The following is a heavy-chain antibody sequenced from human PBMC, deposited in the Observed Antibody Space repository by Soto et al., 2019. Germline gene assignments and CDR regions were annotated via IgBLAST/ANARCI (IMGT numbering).Heavy chain of an antibody. CDR1: GFTFDDYA. D-gene: IGHD3-22*01. J-gene: IGHJ4*02. Sequence: CLRLSCAASGFTFDDYAMHWVRQAPGKGLEWVSGISWNSGSIGYADSVKGRFTISRDNAKNSLYLQMNSLRAEDTALYYCAKVLSYYYDSSGYYDYWVQGTLVTVSS. CDR3: AKVLSYYYDSSGYYDY. CDR2: ISWNSGSI. V-gene: IGHV3-9*01.